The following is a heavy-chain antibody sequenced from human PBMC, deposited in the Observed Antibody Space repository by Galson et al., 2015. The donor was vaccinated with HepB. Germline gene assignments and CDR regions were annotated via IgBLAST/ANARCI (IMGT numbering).Heavy chain of an antibody. CDR3: ASSEIGTASPY. V-gene: IGHV5-10-1*01. D-gene: IGHD1-14*01. Sequence: QSGAEVKKPGESLKISCRGSGYSFTSYWVTWVRQMPGKGLEWMGRIDPSDSYTNYSPSFQGHVTMSADKSISTAYLQWSSLKASDTAMYYCASSEIGTASPYWGQGTLVTVSS. CDR2: IDPSDSYT. J-gene: IGHJ4*02. CDR1: GYSFTSYW.